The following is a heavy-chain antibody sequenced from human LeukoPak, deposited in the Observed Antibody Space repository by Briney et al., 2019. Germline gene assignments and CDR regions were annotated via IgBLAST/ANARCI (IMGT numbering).Heavy chain of an antibody. Sequence: GGSLRLSCAASRFSFSNSWMHWVRQTPGKGLEWVSSIRGDGGDTTYTDSVEGRFTISRDNAKNTLYLQMNSLRADDTAVYYCAAEHDGFDIWGQGTMVTVSS. J-gene: IGHJ3*02. CDR2: IRGDGGDT. CDR1: RFSFSNSW. CDR3: AAEHDGFDI. V-gene: IGHV3-74*01.